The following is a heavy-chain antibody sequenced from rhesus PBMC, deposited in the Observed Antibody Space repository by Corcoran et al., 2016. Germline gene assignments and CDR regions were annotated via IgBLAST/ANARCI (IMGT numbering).Heavy chain of an antibody. CDR2: IYGNSAST. D-gene: IGHD6-25*01. V-gene: IGHV4-73*01. Sequence: QVQLQQWGEGLVKPSETLSLTCAVYGGSISGYYYWSWIRQPPGKGLEWIGYIYGNSASTNYNPSLKNRGTISKDTSKNQFSLKLSSVTAADTAVYYCARSAAAGTGRYYYGLDSWGQGVVVTVSS. CDR3: ARSAAAGTGRYYYGLDS. J-gene: IGHJ6*01. CDR1: GGSISGYYY.